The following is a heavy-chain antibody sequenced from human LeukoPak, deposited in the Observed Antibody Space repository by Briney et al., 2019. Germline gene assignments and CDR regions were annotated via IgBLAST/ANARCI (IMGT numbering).Heavy chain of an antibody. CDR2: ISSSSSYI. J-gene: IGHJ4*02. CDR3: ARDGSSSSLGRYFDY. D-gene: IGHD6-6*01. V-gene: IGHV3-21*01. Sequence: GGSLRLSCAASGFTFSSYSMNWVRQAPGKGLEWVSSISSSSSYIYYADSVKGRFTISRDNAKNSLYLQMNSLRAEDTAVYYCARDGSSSSLGRYFDYWGQGTLVTVSS. CDR1: GFTFSSYS.